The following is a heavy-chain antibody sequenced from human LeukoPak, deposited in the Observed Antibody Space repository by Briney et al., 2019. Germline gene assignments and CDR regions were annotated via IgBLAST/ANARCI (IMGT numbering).Heavy chain of an antibody. CDR3: AKLGGHPLHNYYVRV. D-gene: IGHD3-16*01. CDR1: GFTFSSYA. V-gene: IGHV3-23*01. CDR2: ILDSGYST. J-gene: IGHJ6*03. Sequence: GGSLRLSCAASGFTFSSYAMSWVRQAPGKGLEWVSGILDSGYSTYYANSVKGRFTISRNNSNNTLYLQMNSLRAEDTAVYYCAKLGGHPLHNYYVRVWGKGTTVAVSS.